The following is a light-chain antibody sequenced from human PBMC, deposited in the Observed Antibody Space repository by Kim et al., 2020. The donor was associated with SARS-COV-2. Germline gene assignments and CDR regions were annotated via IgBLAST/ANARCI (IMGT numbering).Light chain of an antibody. V-gene: IGLV1-40*01. Sequence: GTIYGTGSSSNIGAGYEVHGYQQLPGTAPKLLIYGNSNRPSGVPDRFSCAKSGTSASLAITGLQSEDEADYYCQSYDSSLSGWGVFGGGTQLTVL. CDR1: SSNIGAGYE. CDR2: GNS. CDR3: QSYDSSLSGWGV. J-gene: IGLJ2*01.